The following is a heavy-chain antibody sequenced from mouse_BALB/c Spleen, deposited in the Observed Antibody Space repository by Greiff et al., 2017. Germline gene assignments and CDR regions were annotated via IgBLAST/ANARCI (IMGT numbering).Heavy chain of an antibody. CDR1: GYTFTSYW. Sequence: VQVVESGAELAKPGASVKMSCKASGYTFTSYWMHWVKQRPGQGLEWIGYINPSTGYTEYNQKFKDKATLTADKSSSTAYMQLSSLTSEDSAVYYCASKGTTALYYFDYWGQGTTLTVSS. CDR2: INPSTGYT. D-gene: IGHD1-2*01. J-gene: IGHJ2*01. CDR3: ASKGTTALYYFDY. V-gene: IGHV1-7*01.